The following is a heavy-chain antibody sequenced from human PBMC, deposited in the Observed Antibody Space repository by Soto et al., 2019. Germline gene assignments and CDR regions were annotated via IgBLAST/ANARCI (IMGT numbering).Heavy chain of an antibody. V-gene: IGHV3-30*18. D-gene: IGHD1-26*01. Sequence: QVQLVESGGGVVQPGRSLRLSCAASGFTFSSYGMHWVRQAPGKGLELVAVISYDGSNKYYADSVKGRFTISRDHSKNTLYLQMNSLRAEDTAVYYCAKEPNSGSYYSSLGYWGQGTLVTVSS. CDR3: AKEPNSGSYYSSLGY. J-gene: IGHJ4*02. CDR1: GFTFSSYG. CDR2: ISYDGSNK.